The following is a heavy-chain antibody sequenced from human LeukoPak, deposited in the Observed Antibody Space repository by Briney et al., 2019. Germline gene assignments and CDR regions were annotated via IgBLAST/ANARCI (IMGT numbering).Heavy chain of an antibody. D-gene: IGHD6-6*01. CDR2: ISSSSSTI. V-gene: IGHV3-48*01. CDR3: ARAYSSSYYYYYMDV. J-gene: IGHJ6*03. Sequence: GGSLRLSCGASGFTFSSYSMNWVRQAPGKGLEWVSYISSSSSTIYYADSVKGRFTISRDNAKNSLYLQMNSLRAEDTAVYYCARAYSSSYYYYYMDVWGKGTTVTVSS. CDR1: GFTFSSYS.